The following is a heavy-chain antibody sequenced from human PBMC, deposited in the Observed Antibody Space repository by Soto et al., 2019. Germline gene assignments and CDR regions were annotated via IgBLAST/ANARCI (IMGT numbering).Heavy chain of an antibody. CDR2: MNLNGDS. CDR3: ARGGPAAGFDL. D-gene: IGHD6-13*01. Sequence: ASVKVSCKAFGYIFTSHDIDWVRQASGQGLEWMGWMNLNGDSGYAQGFQGRISMTRDTATDTAYMELSSLRSDDTAVYYCARGGPAAGFDLWGQGTLVTVSS. CDR1: GYIFTSHD. V-gene: IGHV1-8*01. J-gene: IGHJ4*02.